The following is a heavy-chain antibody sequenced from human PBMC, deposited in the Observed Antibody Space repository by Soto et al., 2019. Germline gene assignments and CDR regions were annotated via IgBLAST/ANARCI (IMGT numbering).Heavy chain of an antibody. D-gene: IGHD6-25*01. CDR1: GGTFSSYA. Sequence: SVKVSCKASGGTFSSYAISWVRQAPGQGLEWMGGIIPIFGTANYAQKFQGRVTITADESTSTAYMELSSLRSEDTAVYYCARDQRQNYGMDVWGQGTTVTVSS. CDR2: IIPIFGTA. V-gene: IGHV1-69*13. CDR3: ARDQRQNYGMDV. J-gene: IGHJ6*02.